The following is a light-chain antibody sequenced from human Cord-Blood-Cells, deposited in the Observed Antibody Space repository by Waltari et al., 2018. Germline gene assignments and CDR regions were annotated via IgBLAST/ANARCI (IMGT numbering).Light chain of an antibody. V-gene: IGKV3-15*01. J-gene: IGKJ3*01. CDR3: QQYNNWPRT. Sequence: EIVMTHSPATLPVSPGERTTLSRRASQSVSSNLAWYQQKPGQAPRLLIYGASTRATGIPARFSGSGSGTEFTLTISSLQSEDFAVYYCQQYNNWPRTFGPGTKVDIK. CDR2: GAS. CDR1: QSVSSN.